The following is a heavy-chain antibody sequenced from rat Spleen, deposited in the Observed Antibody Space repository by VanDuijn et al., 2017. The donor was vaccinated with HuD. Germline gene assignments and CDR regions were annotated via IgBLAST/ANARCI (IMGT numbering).Heavy chain of an antibody. D-gene: IGHD1-1*01. CDR1: GFNFNDHW. CDR2: INKDSNII. V-gene: IGHV4-2*01. J-gene: IGHJ3*01. Sequence: RSLKLSCVASGFNFNDHWMGWVRQAPGKGLEWIGEINKDSNIISYNPSLKDKFTISRDNAQNTLYLQMSKLGSEDTATYYCAREGSLYYSGDPDWLAYWGQGTLVTVSS. CDR3: AREGSLYYSGDPDWLAY.